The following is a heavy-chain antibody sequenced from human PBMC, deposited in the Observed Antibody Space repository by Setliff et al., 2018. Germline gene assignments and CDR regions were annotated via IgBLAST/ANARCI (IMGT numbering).Heavy chain of an antibody. D-gene: IGHD2-21*01. V-gene: IGHV4-34*01. J-gene: IGHJ2*01. CDR2: INHSGST. CDR1: GGSFSGYQ. CDR3: ARAQVVFAISAPVWYFEL. Sequence: SETLSLTCVVYGGSFSGYQWSWIRQSPGKGLEWIGEINHSGSTNYNPSPKSRVSMSVEKSKNQFSLKLTSVTAADTAVYYCARAQVVFAISAPVWYFELWGRGTQVTVSS.